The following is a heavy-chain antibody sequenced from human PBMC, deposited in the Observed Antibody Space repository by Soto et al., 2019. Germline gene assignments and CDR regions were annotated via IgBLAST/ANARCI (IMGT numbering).Heavy chain of an antibody. V-gene: IGHV4-39*01. Sequence: KSSETLSLTCTVSGGSISSSSYYWGWIRQPPGKGLEWIGSIYYSGSTYYNPSLKSRVTISVDTSKNQFSLKLSSVTAADTAVYYCARIAIVLMVYATGPFDYWGQGTLVTVSS. CDR2: IYYSGST. J-gene: IGHJ4*02. CDR1: GGSISSSSYY. CDR3: ARIAIVLMVYATGPFDY. D-gene: IGHD2-8*01.